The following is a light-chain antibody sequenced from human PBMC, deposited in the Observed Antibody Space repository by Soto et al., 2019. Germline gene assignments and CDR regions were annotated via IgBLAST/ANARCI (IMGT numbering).Light chain of an antibody. Sequence: EIVLTQSPATLSLSPGESATLSCRASQNINTYLAWYQQKPGQPPRLLMFDASNRASGTPARFSGTGSGTDFTLTISDVQPEDFALYYCHQRQSWPRTFGQGTKVDI. CDR1: QNINTY. V-gene: IGKV3-11*01. CDR3: HQRQSWPRT. J-gene: IGKJ1*01. CDR2: DAS.